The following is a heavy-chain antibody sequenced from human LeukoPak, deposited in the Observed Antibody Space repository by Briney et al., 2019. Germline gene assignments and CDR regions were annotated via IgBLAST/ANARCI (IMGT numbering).Heavy chain of an antibody. CDR2: FYSSGNT. Sequence: PSETLSLTCSVPGGSISSYYWSWIRQPAGKGLEWIGRFYSSGNTNYNPSLKSRVTMSVDTSKNQFSLKLSSVTAADTAVYYCARDYDSSGYYWSWGQGILVTVSS. J-gene: IGHJ4*02. V-gene: IGHV4-4*07. CDR3: ARDYDSSGYYWS. D-gene: IGHD3-22*01. CDR1: GGSISSYY.